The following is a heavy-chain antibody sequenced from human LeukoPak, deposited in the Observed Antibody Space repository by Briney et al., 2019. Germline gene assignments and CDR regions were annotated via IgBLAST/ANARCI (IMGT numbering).Heavy chain of an antibody. CDR2: IKQDGSEK. CDR3: ARGASVVAGSDNAFDI. V-gene: IGHV3-7*01. CDR1: GFIFSSYW. J-gene: IGHJ3*02. Sequence: PGGSLRLSCAASGFIFSSYWMSWVRQAPGKGLEWVANIKQDGSEKYYVDSVKGRFTISRDNARKSLYLQMNSLRADDTAVYYCARGASVVAGSDNAFDIWGQGTMVTVSS. D-gene: IGHD6-19*01.